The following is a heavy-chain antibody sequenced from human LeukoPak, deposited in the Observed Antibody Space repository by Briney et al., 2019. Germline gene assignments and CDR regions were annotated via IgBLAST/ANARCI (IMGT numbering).Heavy chain of an antibody. CDR1: GFTFSSYS. Sequence: PGGSLRLSCAASGFTFSSYSMNWVRQAPGKGLEWVSSISSSSSYIYYADSVKGRFTISRDNAKNSLYLQMNSLRAEDTAVYYCAREAPSEIWFGANYYDYWGQGTLVTVSS. CDR2: ISSSSSYI. CDR3: AREAPSEIWFGANYYDY. V-gene: IGHV3-21*01. D-gene: IGHD3-10*01. J-gene: IGHJ4*02.